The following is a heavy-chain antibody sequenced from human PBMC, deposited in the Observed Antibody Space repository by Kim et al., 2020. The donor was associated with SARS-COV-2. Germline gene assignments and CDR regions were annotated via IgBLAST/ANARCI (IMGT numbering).Heavy chain of an antibody. D-gene: IGHD3-10*01. Sequence: GGSLRLSCAASGFTFNSYWMSWVRQAPGKGLEWVANIKQDGSEKYYVDSVKGRFTISSDNAKNSLCLQMNSLSAEDTAVYYCSRGKGRSYYDYWGQGTLV. CDR3: SRGKGRSYYDY. J-gene: IGHJ4*02. CDR2: IKQDGSEK. V-gene: IGHV3-7*03. CDR1: GFTFNSYW.